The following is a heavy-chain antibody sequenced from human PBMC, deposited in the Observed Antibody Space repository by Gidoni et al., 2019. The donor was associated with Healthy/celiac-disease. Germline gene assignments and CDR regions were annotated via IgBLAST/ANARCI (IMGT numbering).Heavy chain of an antibody. V-gene: IGHV4-31*03. Sequence: QVQLQESGPGLVKPSQTLSLTCTFSGGSISRGGYYWSWIRQHPGKGLEWIGYIYYSGSTYYNPSLKSRVTISVDTSKNQFSLKLSSVTAADTAVYYCARSETLAAAGKKNYYYYYMDVWGKGTTVTVSS. CDR3: ARSETLAAAGKKNYYYYYMDV. CDR1: GGSISRGGYY. CDR2: IYYSGST. D-gene: IGHD6-13*01. J-gene: IGHJ6*03.